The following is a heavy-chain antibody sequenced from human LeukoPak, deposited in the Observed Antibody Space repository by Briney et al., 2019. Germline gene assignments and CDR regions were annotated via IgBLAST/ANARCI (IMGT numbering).Heavy chain of an antibody. CDR1: GYTFTSYG. J-gene: IGHJ5*02. D-gene: IGHD6-19*01. V-gene: IGHV1-18*01. CDR3: ARELYSSGWYRWFDP. CDR2: ISAYNGNT. Sequence: GASVKVSCKASGYTFTSYGISWVRQAPGQGLEWMGWISAYNGNTNYAQKLQGRVTMTTDTSTSTAYMELRSLRSDDTAVYYCARELYSSGWYRWFDPWGQGTLVTVSS.